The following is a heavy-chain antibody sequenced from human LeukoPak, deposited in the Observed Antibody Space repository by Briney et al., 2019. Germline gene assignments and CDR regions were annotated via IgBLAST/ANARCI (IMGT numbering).Heavy chain of an antibody. CDR1: GGSVSGGSYY. D-gene: IGHD6-25*01. Sequence: SETLSLTCTVSGGSVSGGSYYWSWIRQPAGKGLEWIGRIYTSGSTNYNPSLKSRVTMSVDTSKNQFSLKLSSVTAADTAVYYCARVGRAGAFDIWGQGTMVTVSS. V-gene: IGHV4-61*02. CDR2: IYTSGST. J-gene: IGHJ3*02. CDR3: ARVGRAGAFDI.